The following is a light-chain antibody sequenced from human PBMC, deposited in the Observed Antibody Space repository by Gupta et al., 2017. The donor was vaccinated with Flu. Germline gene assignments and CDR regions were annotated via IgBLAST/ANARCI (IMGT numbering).Light chain of an antibody. CDR1: LSVEHSY. CDR3: QQYDIPPYN. V-gene: IGKV3-20*01. CDR2: GAS. J-gene: IGKJ2*01. Sequence: EIVLTHSLATLPLSPGEGASLTCRASLSVEHSYLAWYQQKPGQAPRLLISGASNRATGIPDRFSGSGSGTDFTLTIRTLEPEDSAVYFCQQYDIPPYNFGQGTKLEIK.